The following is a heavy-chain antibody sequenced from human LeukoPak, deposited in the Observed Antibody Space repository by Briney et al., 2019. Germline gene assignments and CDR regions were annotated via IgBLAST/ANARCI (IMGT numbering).Heavy chain of an antibody. Sequence: GGSLRLSCAASGFTFSNYWMSWVRQAPGKGLEWVASIKQDGSEKYYVDSVKGRFTISRDNAKNSLYLQINSLRAEDTAVYYCARGLGIWYLDLWGRGTLVTVSP. CDR2: IKQDGSEK. CDR1: GFTFSNYW. J-gene: IGHJ2*01. V-gene: IGHV3-7*02. CDR3: ARGLGIWYLDL.